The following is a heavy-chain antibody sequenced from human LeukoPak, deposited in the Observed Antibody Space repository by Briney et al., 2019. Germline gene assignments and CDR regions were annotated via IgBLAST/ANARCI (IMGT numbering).Heavy chain of an antibody. J-gene: IGHJ3*02. CDR3: ARGPGMATIEITDAFDI. V-gene: IGHV3-11*01. CDR1: GFTFSDYY. D-gene: IGHD5-24*01. CDR2: ISSSGSTI. Sequence: GGSLRLSCAASGFTFSDYYMSWIRQAPGKGLEWVSYISSSGSTIYYADSVKGRFTISRDNSKNTLYLQMNSLRAEDTAVYYCARGPGMATIEITDAFDIWGQGTMVTVSS.